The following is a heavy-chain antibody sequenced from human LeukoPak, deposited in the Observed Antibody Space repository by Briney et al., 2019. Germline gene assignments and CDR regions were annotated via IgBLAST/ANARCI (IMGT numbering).Heavy chain of an antibody. CDR1: GFTFSSYA. Sequence: PGGSLRLSCAASGFTFSSYAMSWVRQAPGKGLEWVSAISGSGGSTYYADSVKGRFTISRDNSKNTLYLQMNSLRAEDTAVYYCAKAQEYSSSPQADAFDIWGQGTMVTVSS. CDR2: ISGSGGST. D-gene: IGHD6-6*01. J-gene: IGHJ3*02. CDR3: AKAQEYSSSPQADAFDI. V-gene: IGHV3-23*01.